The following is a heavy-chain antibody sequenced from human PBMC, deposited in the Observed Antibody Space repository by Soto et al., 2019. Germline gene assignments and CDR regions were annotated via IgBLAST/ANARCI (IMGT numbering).Heavy chain of an antibody. J-gene: IGHJ4*02. CDR1: GGTFSSYA. V-gene: IGHV1-69*13. D-gene: IGHD3-22*01. CDR3: AREGYYYDSSGYYYAY. Sequence: ASVKVSCKASGGTFSSYAISWVRQAPGQGLEWMGGIIPIFGTANYAQKFQGRVTITADESTSTAYMELSSLRSEDTAVYYCAREGYYYDSSGYYYAYWGQGTLVTVSS. CDR2: IIPIFGTA.